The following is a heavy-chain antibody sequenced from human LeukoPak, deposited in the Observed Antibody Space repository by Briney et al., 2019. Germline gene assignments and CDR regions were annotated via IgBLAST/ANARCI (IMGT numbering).Heavy chain of an antibody. D-gene: IGHD6-6*01. CDR2: SSSSSSTI. CDR3: AKAWWSTSSGGDSFGI. V-gene: IGHV3-48*01. J-gene: IGHJ3*02. CDR1: GFTFSSYN. Sequence: QPGRSLRLSCAASGFTFSSYNMNWVRQAPGKGLEWVSYSSSSSSTIYYADSVKGRFTISRDTSKSTLYLQINSLRAEDTAVYYCAKAWWSTSSGGDSFGIWGQGTMVTVSS.